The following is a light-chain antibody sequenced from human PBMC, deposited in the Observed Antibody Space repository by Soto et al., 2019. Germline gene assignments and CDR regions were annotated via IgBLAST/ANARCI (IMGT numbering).Light chain of an antibody. V-gene: IGLV3-1*01. CDR1: KLGDKY. CDR3: QAWDSSTAV. Sequence: SYELTQPPSVSASPGQTASITCSGDKLGDKYACWYQQKPGQSPVLVIYQDSKRPSGIPERFSGSNSGNTATLTIRGTQAMEEDDYYCQAWDSSTAVFGGGTKVTVL. CDR2: QDS. J-gene: IGLJ2*01.